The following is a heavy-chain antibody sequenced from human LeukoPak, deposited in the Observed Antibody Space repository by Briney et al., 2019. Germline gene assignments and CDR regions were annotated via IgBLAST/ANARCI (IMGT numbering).Heavy chain of an antibody. Sequence: GGSLRLSCAASGFTFSSYGMSWVRQAPGKGLEWVSAISGSGGSTYYPDSVKGRFTVSRDDAKNSLYLQMNSLRAEDTAVYYCARTPTYGFWSGYTLDVWGQGTAVTVSS. D-gene: IGHD3-3*01. J-gene: IGHJ6*02. CDR1: GFTFSSYG. CDR2: ISGSGGST. CDR3: ARTPTYGFWSGYTLDV. V-gene: IGHV3-23*01.